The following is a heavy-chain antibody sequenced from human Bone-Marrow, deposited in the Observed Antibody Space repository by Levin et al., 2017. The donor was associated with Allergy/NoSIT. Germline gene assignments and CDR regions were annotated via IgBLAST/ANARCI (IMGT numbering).Heavy chain of an antibody. J-gene: IGHJ6*02. CDR2: ISSGCKTL. CDR3: SSDLGRPPYGPGWGDYYYYGMDL. Sequence: GGSLRLSCAASGFTFTDYYMIWIRQAPGKGLEWLSYISSGCKTLSFFLLVLFRFIISRDNAKNSLYLQMNSLRAEDTAVYYCSSDLGRPPYGPGWGDYYYYGMDLWGQGTTVTVSS. CDR1: GFTFTDYY. V-gene: IGHV3-11*01. D-gene: IGHD6-19*01.